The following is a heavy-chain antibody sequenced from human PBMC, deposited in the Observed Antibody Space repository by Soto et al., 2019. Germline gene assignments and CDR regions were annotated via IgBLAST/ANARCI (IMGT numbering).Heavy chain of an antibody. CDR2: ISYDGSNK. CDR3: AKDKHGSGTQSPYYYYGMDV. J-gene: IGHJ6*02. CDR1: AFTCSIYG. D-gene: IGHD3-10*01. Sequence: RGSLLLSSAAAAFTCSIYGLHWIRQAPGKGLEWVAVISYDGSNKYYADSVKGRFTISRDNSKNTLYLQMNSLRAEDTAAYYCAKDKHGSGTQSPYYYYGMDVWGQGTTVTVSS. V-gene: IGHV3-30*18.